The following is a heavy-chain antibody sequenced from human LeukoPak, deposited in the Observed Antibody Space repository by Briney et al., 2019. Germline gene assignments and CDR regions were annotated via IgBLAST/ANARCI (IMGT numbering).Heavy chain of an antibody. V-gene: IGHV3-23*01. CDR1: GFTFSSYA. D-gene: IGHD3-10*01. CDR2: ISGSGGST. CDR3: AKELLWFGELLIGYGMDV. J-gene: IGHJ6*02. Sequence: PGGSLRLSCAASGFTFSSYAMSWVRQAPGKGLEWVSAISGSGGSTYYADSVKGRFTISRDNSKNTLYLQMNSLRAEDTAVYYCAKELLWFGELLIGYGMDVRGQGTTVTVSS.